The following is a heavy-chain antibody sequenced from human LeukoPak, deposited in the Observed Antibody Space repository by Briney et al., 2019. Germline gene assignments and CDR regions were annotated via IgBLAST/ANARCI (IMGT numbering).Heavy chain of an antibody. CDR1: GGSISSGGYY. CDR2: IYCSGST. Sequence: SETLSLTCTVSGGSISSGGYYWSWIRQHPGKGLEWIVYIYCSGSTYYNPSLKSRVTISVYTSKNQFSLKLSSVTAADTAVYYCARDYYGSGSYPNWFDPWGQGTLVTVSS. V-gene: IGHV4-31*03. J-gene: IGHJ5*02. CDR3: ARDYYGSGSYPNWFDP. D-gene: IGHD3-10*01.